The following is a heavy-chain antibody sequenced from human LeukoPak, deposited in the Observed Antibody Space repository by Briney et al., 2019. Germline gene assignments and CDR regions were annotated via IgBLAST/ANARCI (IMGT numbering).Heavy chain of an antibody. CDR1: GGTFSSYA. Sequence: SVKVSCKASGGTFSSYAISWVRQAPGQGLEWMGGIIPIFGTANYAQNFQGRDTITADSSTSTAYMELSSLRSEDTAVYFCARDEGAKIAFAIWGQGTMVTVSS. J-gene: IGHJ3*02. CDR2: IIPIFGTA. D-gene: IGHD1-26*01. CDR3: ARDEGAKIAFAI. V-gene: IGHV1-69*06.